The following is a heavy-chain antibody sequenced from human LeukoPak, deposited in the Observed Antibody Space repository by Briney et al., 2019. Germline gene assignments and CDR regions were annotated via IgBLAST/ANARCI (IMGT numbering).Heavy chain of an antibody. J-gene: IGHJ4*02. D-gene: IGHD1-26*01. V-gene: IGHV3-30*03. Sequence: GGSLRLSCAASGFTFSNAWMSWVRQAPGKGLEWVAVISYDGSNKYYADSVKGRFTISRDNSKNTLYLQMNSLRAEDTAVYYCARDRDSGSYCDYWGQGTLVTVSS. CDR2: ISYDGSNK. CDR3: ARDRDSGSYCDY. CDR1: GFTFSNAW.